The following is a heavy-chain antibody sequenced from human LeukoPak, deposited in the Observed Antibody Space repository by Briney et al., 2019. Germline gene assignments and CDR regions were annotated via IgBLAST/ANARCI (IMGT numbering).Heavy chain of an antibody. D-gene: IGHD2-8*01. J-gene: IGHJ5*02. CDR1: GGSISSSSHS. CDR2: VYYSGST. V-gene: IGHV4-61*05. CDR3: ARQKGYCTNGVCYDWFDA. Sequence: PSETLSLTCTVSGGSISSSSHSWGWIRQPPGKGLEWIGDVYYSGSTKYNYSLKSRVTISVDTSKKQVSLRLSSVTAADTAVYFCARQKGYCTNGVCYDWFDAWGQGALVTVSS.